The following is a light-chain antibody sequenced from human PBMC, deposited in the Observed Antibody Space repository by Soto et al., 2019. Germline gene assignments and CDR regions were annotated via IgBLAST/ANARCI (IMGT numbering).Light chain of an antibody. J-gene: IGLJ2*01. CDR1: SSNIGSNH. CDR3: SARDDSLSGVV. CDR2: RSD. Sequence: QSVLTQPPSTSGTPGQRVTSSCSGSSSNIGSNHVYWYQQFPGMAPKLLMYRSDQRPTGGPDRFSGSKSGTSASLAISGLRSDDAAAYYCSARDDSLSGVVFGGGTKLTVL. V-gene: IGLV1-47*01.